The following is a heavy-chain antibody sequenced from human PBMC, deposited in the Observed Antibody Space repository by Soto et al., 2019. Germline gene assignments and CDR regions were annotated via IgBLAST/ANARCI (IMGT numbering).Heavy chain of an antibody. D-gene: IGHD3-10*01. J-gene: IGHJ4*02. CDR3: ARSEPSMVRGVTFDY. CDR1: GGSISSGGYY. V-gene: IGHV4-31*03. CDR2: IYYSGST. Sequence: SETLSLTCTVSGGSISSGGYYWSWIRQHPGKGLEWIGYIYYSGSTYYKPSLKSRVTISVDTSKNQFSLKLSSVTAADTAVYYCARSEPSMVRGVTFDYWGQGTLVTVSS.